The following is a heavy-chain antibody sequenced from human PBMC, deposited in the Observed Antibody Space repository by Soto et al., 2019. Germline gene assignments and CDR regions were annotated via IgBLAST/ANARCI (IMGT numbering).Heavy chain of an antibody. Sequence: GGSLRLSCAASGFTFSSYAMHWVRQAPGKGLEWVAVISYDGTTEYYAESVKGRFTISRDNSKNTLYLQMNSLRAEDTAVYYCAKGTGNIVLMVYAILFDYWGQGTLVTVSS. CDR3: AKGTGNIVLMVYAILFDY. D-gene: IGHD2-8*01. CDR1: GFTFSSYA. J-gene: IGHJ4*02. CDR2: ISYDGTTE. V-gene: IGHV3-30*18.